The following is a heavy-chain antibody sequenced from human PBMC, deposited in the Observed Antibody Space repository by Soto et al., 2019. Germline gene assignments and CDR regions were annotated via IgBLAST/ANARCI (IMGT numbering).Heavy chain of an antibody. CDR3: ARVWNDGRFDY. CDR1: GFTFSNFW. CDR2: INQNGGAM. V-gene: IGHV3-7*01. Sequence: EVQLVESGGGLVQPGGSLRLSCAASGFTFSNFWMTWFRQAPGTGLEWVASINQNGGAMHYVDSVKGRFTVSRDNAKNSLYLQVNSLRAEDTAVFYCARVWNDGRFDYWGQGTLVTVSS. J-gene: IGHJ4*02. D-gene: IGHD1-1*01.